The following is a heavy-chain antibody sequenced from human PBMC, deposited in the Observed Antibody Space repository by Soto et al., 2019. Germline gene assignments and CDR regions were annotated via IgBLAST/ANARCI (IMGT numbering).Heavy chain of an antibody. D-gene: IGHD4-4*01. Sequence: RGESLKISCKGSGYSFTSYWIGWVRQMPGKGLEWMGIIYPHNSDARYSPSFQGQVTISVDKSIRVAYLQWSSLKASDSAIYYCARHLPTVTKWTWNFYGMDVWGQGTTVTVSS. J-gene: IGHJ6*02. CDR2: IYPHNSDA. V-gene: IGHV5-51*01. CDR3: ARHLPTVTKWTWNFYGMDV. CDR1: GYSFTSYW.